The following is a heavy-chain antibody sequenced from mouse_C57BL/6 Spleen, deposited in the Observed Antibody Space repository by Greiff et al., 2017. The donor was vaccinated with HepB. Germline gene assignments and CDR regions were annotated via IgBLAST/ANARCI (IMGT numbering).Heavy chain of an antibody. CDR1: GFTFSSYA. Sequence: EVKVVESGGGLVKPGGSLKLSCAASGFTFSSYAMSWVRQTPEKRLEWVATISDGGSYTYYPDNVKGRFTISRDNAKNNLYLQMSHLKSEDTAMYYCARELTGRAWFAYWGQGTLVTVSA. V-gene: IGHV5-4*01. J-gene: IGHJ3*01. CDR2: ISDGGSYT. D-gene: IGHD4-1*01. CDR3: ARELTGRAWFAY.